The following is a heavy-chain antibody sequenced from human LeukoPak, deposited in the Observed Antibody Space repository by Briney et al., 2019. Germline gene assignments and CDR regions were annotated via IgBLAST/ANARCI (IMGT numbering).Heavy chain of an antibody. Sequence: GGSLRLSCAASGFTFSAHWMTWVRQAPGKGLEWVANIRGDGGDKYYVDSVKGRFTISRDNAKNSLYLQMNSLRAEDTAVYYCAREGSSPTFDYWGQGTLVTVSS. J-gene: IGHJ4*02. CDR2: IRGDGGDK. CDR3: AREGSSPTFDY. V-gene: IGHV3-7*01. CDR1: GFTFSAHW. D-gene: IGHD1-26*01.